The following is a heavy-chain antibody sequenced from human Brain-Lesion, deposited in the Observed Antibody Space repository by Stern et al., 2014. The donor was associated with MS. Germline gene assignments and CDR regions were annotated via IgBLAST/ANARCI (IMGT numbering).Heavy chain of an antibody. CDR3: ARIDRGNYDFWSGYYDYWFDP. Sequence: VQLVESGGDLVQPGGSLRLSCVASGFTFSDYWLTWVRQAPGKGLQWVANIHQAGSDKNYVDAVKGRFTISRDNAKNSLYLQMNSLRVDDTAVYYCARIDRGNYDFWSGYYDYWFDPWGQGTLVTVSS. CDR1: GFTFSDYW. J-gene: IGHJ5*02. CDR2: IHQAGSDK. V-gene: IGHV3-7*01. D-gene: IGHD3-3*01.